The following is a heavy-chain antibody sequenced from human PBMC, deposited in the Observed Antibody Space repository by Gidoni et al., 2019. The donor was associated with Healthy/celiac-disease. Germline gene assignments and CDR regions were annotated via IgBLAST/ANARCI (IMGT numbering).Heavy chain of an antibody. Sequence: QVQLVESGGGVVQPGRSLRLSCAASGFTFSSYAMHWVRQAPGKGLEWVAVISYDGSNTYYADSVKGRFTISRDNSKNTLYLQMNSLRAEDTAVYYCASLTTVTTRWFDPWGQGTLVTVSS. D-gene: IGHD4-17*01. CDR1: GFTFSSYA. J-gene: IGHJ5*02. CDR3: ASLTTVTTRWFDP. V-gene: IGHV3-30-3*01. CDR2: ISYDGSNT.